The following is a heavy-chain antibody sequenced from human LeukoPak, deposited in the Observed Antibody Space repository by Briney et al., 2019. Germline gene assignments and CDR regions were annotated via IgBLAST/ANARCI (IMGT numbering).Heavy chain of an antibody. CDR2: IDWDDDK. V-gene: IGHV2-70*11. D-gene: IGHD6-13*01. CDR3: ARTPSGYSSSWYYFDY. J-gene: IGHJ4*02. CDR1: GFSLSTSGMC. Sequence: SGPALVKPTQTLTLTCTFSGFSLSTSGMCVSWIRQPPGKALEWLARIDWDDDKYYSTSLKTRLTISKDTSKSQVVLTMTNMDPVDAATYYCARTPSGYSSSWYYFDYWGQGTLVTVSS.